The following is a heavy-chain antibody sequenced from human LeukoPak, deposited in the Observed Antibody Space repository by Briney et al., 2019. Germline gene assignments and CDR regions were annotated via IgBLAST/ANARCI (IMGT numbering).Heavy chain of an antibody. J-gene: IGHJ4*02. D-gene: IGHD6-13*01. Sequence: ASVKVSCKASGHTSTTYAIHWVRQAPGHGLEWMGWINAGNGNIKYSQKFQARVTITRDTSASTAYMELSSLRSEDTAVYYCARDPIGSRWPYYFDYWGQGTLVTVSS. CDR3: ARDPIGSRWPYYFDY. CDR2: INAGNGNI. CDR1: GHTSTTYA. V-gene: IGHV1-3*01.